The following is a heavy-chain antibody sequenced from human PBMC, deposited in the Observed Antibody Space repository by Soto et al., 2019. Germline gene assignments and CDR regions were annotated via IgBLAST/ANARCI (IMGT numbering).Heavy chain of an antibody. CDR2: IIPIFGTA. Sequence: QVQLVQSGAEVKKPGSSVKVSCKASGGTFSSYAISWVRQAPGQGLEWMGGIIPIFGTANYAQKFQGRVTFTADESRSPAYVGRSRLTSEHTAVYYCARGGCSSTGCERERHPPPFPPSVMGVGGQGTPFPSSS. D-gene: IGHD2-2*01. CDR1: GGTFSSYA. V-gene: IGHV1-69*01. CDR3: ARGGCSSTGCERERHPPPFPPSVMGV. J-gene: IGHJ6*02.